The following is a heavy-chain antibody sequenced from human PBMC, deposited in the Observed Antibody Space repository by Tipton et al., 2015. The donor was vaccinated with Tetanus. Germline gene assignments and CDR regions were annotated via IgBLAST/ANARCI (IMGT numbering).Heavy chain of an antibody. CDR1: GASFSDYY. CDR3: ASGSALDY. V-gene: IGHV3-11*04. D-gene: IGHD6-25*01. CDR2: ITGRGDAT. Sequence: LSLTCAVYGASFSDYYWSWIRQAPGKGLEWVASITGRGDATYYSDSVKGRFTISRDNSKNTLSLQMSSLRAEDTAVYFCASGSALDYWGPGTLVTVSS. J-gene: IGHJ4*02.